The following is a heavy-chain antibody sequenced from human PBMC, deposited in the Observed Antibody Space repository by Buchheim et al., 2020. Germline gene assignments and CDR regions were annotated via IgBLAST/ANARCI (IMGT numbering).Heavy chain of an antibody. CDR2: IYYSGNS. D-gene: IGHD7-27*01. J-gene: IGHJ3*02. CDR3: ATSNWGWRAFDI. CDR1: SASISSGGYY. V-gene: IGHV4-31*09. Sequence: QVQLQESGPGLVRPSQTLSLTCTVSSASISSGGYYWSWIRQLPGKGLEWIGYIYYSGNSYSNPSLKSRVTMSVDRSKNQFSLKLSSVTAADTAVYYCATSNWGWRAFDIWGQGT.